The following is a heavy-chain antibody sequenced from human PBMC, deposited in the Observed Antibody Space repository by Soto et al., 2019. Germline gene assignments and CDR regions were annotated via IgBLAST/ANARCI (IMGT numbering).Heavy chain of an antibody. Sequence: PGGSLRLSCAASGFTFSSYAVSWVRQAPGKGLEWVSAISGSGGSTYYADSVKGRFTISRDNSKNTLYLQMNSLRAEDTAVYHCAKAGYSHGNPWFDYWGQGTLVTVSS. CDR3: AKAGYSHGNPWFDY. D-gene: IGHD5-18*01. CDR2: ISGSGGST. V-gene: IGHV3-23*01. CDR1: GFTFSSYA. J-gene: IGHJ4*02.